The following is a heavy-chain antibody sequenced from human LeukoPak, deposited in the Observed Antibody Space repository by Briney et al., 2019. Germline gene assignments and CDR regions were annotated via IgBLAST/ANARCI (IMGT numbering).Heavy chain of an antibody. CDR1: GYTFSTYW. J-gene: IGHJ6*03. D-gene: IGHD2-15*01. CDR2: INQDGSEK. V-gene: IGHV3-7*01. Sequence: GGSLRLSCAASGYTFSTYWMNWVRQAPAKGLEWVANINQDGSEKYYVDSVRGRFTISRDNAKNSLYLQTNSLRAEDTAVYYCARLVAPFYYYIDVWGKGTTVTVSS. CDR3: ARLVAPFYYYIDV.